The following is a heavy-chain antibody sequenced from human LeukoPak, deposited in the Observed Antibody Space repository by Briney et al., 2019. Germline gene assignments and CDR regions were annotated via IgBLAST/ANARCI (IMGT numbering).Heavy chain of an antibody. CDR3: ARVVFFWSGYYYYYMDV. Sequence: ASVKVSCRASGYTFTSYDINWVRQATGQGLEWMGWMNPNSGNTGYAQKFQGRVTMTRNTSISTAYMELSSLRSEDTAVYYCARVVFFWSGYYYYYMDVWGKGTTVTVSS. CDR2: MNPNSGNT. V-gene: IGHV1-8*01. CDR1: GYTFTSYD. J-gene: IGHJ6*03. D-gene: IGHD3-3*01.